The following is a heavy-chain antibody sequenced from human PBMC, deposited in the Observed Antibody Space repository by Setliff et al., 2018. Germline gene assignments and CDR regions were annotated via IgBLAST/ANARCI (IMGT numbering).Heavy chain of an antibody. Sequence: GASVKVSCKASGYTFTSYSITWVRQAPGRGLEWLGWISGYSGDTSYAQKFQDRVTLTTDTSTSTAYMEMRSLTSDDTAQYYCVRDRAAIVVGPPTAAFDIWGQGTMVTVSS. J-gene: IGHJ3*02. CDR2: ISGYSGDT. CDR1: GYTFTSYS. V-gene: IGHV1-18*01. D-gene: IGHD2-2*01. CDR3: VRDRAAIVVGPPTAAFDI.